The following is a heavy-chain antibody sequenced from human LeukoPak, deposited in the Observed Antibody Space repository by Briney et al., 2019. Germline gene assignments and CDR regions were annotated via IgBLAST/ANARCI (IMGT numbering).Heavy chain of an antibody. CDR1: KFLFSHFG. CDR2: IWSDGSNR. D-gene: IGHD4-11*01. J-gene: IGHJ4*02. Sequence: GRSLTLSCAASKFLFSHFGMHWVRQAPGKGLEWVAVIWSDGSNRYYADSVKGRFTVSRDNSHNTVCLQMNDLRPEDTAVYYCAKDAQRGFDYSNSLEKWGQGTLVTVSS. CDR3: AKDAQRGFDYSNSLEK. V-gene: IGHV3-33*06.